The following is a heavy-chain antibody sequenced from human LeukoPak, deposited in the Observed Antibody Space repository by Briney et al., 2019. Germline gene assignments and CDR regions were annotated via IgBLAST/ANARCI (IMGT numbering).Heavy chain of an antibody. Sequence: SETLSLTCTVSGGSISSYHWGWIRQPPGKGLEWLGYIYYSGSTDYNPSLMGRLTISVDTSKNQFSLTLTSVTEADTAVYYCARDYGGKLDYWGHGTLVTVSS. CDR2: IYYSGST. V-gene: IGHV4-59*01. CDR3: ARDYGGKLDY. D-gene: IGHD4-23*01. J-gene: IGHJ4*01. CDR1: GGSISSYH.